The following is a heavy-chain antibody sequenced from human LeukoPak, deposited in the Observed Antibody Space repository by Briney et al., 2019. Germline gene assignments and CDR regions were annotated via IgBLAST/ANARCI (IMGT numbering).Heavy chain of an antibody. D-gene: IGHD3-3*01. Sequence: PSETLSLTCAVYGGSFSGYYWSWIRQPPGKGLGWIGEINHSGSTNYNPSLKSRVTISVDTSKNQFSLKLSSVTAADTAVYYCARQNYTPWFDPWGQGTLVTVSS. CDR3: ARQNYTPWFDP. J-gene: IGHJ5*02. V-gene: IGHV4-34*01. CDR2: INHSGST. CDR1: GGSFSGYY.